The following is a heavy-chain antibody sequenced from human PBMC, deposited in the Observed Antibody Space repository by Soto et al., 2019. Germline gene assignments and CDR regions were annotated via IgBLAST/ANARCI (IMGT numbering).Heavy chain of an antibody. CDR3: AREVEGSYSPADF. CDR1: GYTFTDHG. V-gene: IGHV1-18*01. J-gene: IGHJ4*02. D-gene: IGHD3-10*01. CDR2: VSSYNGNT. Sequence: AASVKVSCKTSGYTFTDHGIDWVRQAPGQGLEWVGWVSSYNGNTNYAYNLKDRVIMTTDASTSTAYMELRGLRSDDTAVYYCAREVEGSYSPADFWGQGTPVTVSS.